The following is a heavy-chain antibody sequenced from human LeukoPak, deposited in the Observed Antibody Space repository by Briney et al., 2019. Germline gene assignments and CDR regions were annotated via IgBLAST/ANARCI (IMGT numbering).Heavy chain of an antibody. V-gene: IGHV3-23*01. CDR3: ARGLTPEYRTEKVAGTFDY. D-gene: IGHD6-19*01. Sequence: PGWSMRPYCGASGSTFSTHAMSWLRRAPGKALESVSSISGCSCSTYYAYSVKGRFTISRDNSKNTLYLQMNSLRAEDTAVYYCARGLTPEYRTEKVAGTFDYWGQGTLVTVSS. CDR2: ISGCSCST. CDR1: GSTFSTHA. J-gene: IGHJ4*02.